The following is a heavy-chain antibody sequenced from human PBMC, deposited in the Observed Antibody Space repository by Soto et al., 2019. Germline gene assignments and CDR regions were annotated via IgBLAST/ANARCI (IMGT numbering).Heavy chain of an antibody. V-gene: IGHV3-21*01. Sequence: PGGSLRLSCAASGFTFSSYSMNWVRQAPGKGLEWVSSISSSSSYIYYADSVKGRFTISRDNAKNSLYLQMNSLRAEDTAVYYCASPGGLYYYYYYGMDVWGQGTTVTVSS. CDR3: ASPGGLYYYYYYGMDV. J-gene: IGHJ6*02. CDR1: GFTFSSYS. D-gene: IGHD2-15*01. CDR2: ISSSSSYI.